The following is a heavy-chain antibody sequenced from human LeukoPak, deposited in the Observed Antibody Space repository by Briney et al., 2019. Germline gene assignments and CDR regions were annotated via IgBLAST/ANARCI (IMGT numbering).Heavy chain of an antibody. CDR1: GGTFSRYA. J-gene: IGHJ4*02. V-gene: IGHV1-69*04. D-gene: IGHD4-17*01. CDR2: IIPILGIA. CDR3: ARTTVTQRAPFDY. Sequence: GASVKVSCKASGGTFSRYAISWVRQAPGQGLEWMGRIIPILGIANYAQKFQGRVTITADKSTSTAYMELSSLRSEDTAVYYCARTTVTQRAPFDYWGQGTLVTVSS.